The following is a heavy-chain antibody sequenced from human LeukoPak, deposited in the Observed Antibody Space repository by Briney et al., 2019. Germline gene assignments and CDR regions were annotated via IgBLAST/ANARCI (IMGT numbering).Heavy chain of an antibody. CDR1: GFSLSGYW. J-gene: IGHJ4*02. V-gene: IGHV3-23*01. D-gene: IGHD6-19*01. CDR2: ISGDGGTT. CDR3: AKRDHYGWFFLDY. Sequence: QPGGSLRLSCAASGFSLSGYWMTWVRQAPGVGLEWVSEISGDGGTTFYADSVKGRFTISRDNSENTLYLQMNSLRADDTAVYYCAKRDHYGWFFLDYWGQGNLVAVSS.